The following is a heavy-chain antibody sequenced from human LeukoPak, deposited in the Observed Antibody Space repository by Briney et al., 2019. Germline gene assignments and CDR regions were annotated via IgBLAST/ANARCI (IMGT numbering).Heavy chain of an antibody. Sequence: GGSLGLSCAVSGFTFEDYAMHWVRQAPGKGLDWVAAISWNSGSINYADSVKGRFTISRDNAKNSLYLQMNSLRAEDTAFYYCVKERSRTGYFDYWGQGTLVTVSS. D-gene: IGHD2-2*01. V-gene: IGHV3-9*01. CDR2: ISWNSGSI. J-gene: IGHJ4*02. CDR3: VKERSRTGYFDY. CDR1: GFTFEDYA.